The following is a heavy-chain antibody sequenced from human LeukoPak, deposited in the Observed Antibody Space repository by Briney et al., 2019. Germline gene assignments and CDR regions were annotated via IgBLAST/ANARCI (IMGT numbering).Heavy chain of an antibody. J-gene: IGHJ3*02. CDR2: IIPIFGTA. V-gene: IGHV1-69*05. Sequence: ASVKVSCKASGGTFSSYAISWVRQAPGQGLEWMGGIIPIFGTANYAQKFQGRVTITTDESTSTAYMELSSLRSEDTAVYYCARGRRSRITIFGVVSDAFDIWGQGTMVTVSS. D-gene: IGHD3-3*01. CDR1: GGTFSSYA. CDR3: ARGRRSRITIFGVVSDAFDI.